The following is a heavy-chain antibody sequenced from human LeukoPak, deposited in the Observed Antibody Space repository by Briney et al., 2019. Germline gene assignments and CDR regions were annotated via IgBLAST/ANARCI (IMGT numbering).Heavy chain of an antibody. CDR3: ARGVCSGGSCYSEWNY. CDR2: INHSGST. V-gene: IGHV4-34*01. J-gene: IGHJ4*02. CDR1: GGSFSGYY. Sequence: TTSETLSLTCAVYGGSFSGYYWSWIRQPPGKGLEWIGEINHSGSTSYNPSLKSRVTILVDTSKNQFSLKLTSVTAADTAVYYCARGVCSGGSCYSEWNYWGQGTPVTVSS. D-gene: IGHD2-15*01.